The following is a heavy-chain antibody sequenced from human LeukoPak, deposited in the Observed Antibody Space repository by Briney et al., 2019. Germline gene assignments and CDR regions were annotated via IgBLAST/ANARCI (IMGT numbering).Heavy chain of an antibody. V-gene: IGHV6-1*01. Sequence: QTLSLICAISGDSVSSNSVTWNWIRQSPSRGLEWLGRTYYRSTWYNDYAVSVRGRITVNPDTSKNQFSLHLNSVTPEDTAVYYCARRLTQYDCFDPWGQGILVTVSS. CDR1: GDSVSSNSVT. CDR3: ARRLTQYDCFDP. CDR2: TYYRSTWYN. D-gene: IGHD2-2*01. J-gene: IGHJ5*02.